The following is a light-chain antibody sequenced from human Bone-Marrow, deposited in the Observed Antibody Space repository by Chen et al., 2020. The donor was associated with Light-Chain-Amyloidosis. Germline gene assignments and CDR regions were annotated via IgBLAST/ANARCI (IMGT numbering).Light chain of an antibody. CDR3: QVWDRSSDRPV. CDR2: DDR. Sequence: SYVLTQPSSVSVAPGQTATIACGGNNIGSTSVHWYQQTPGQAPLLVVYDDRDRPSGIPERLSGANSGNTATLTISSVEAGDEAAYYCQVWDRSSDRPVFGGGTKLTVL. V-gene: IGLV3-21*02. J-gene: IGLJ3*02. CDR1: NIGSTS.